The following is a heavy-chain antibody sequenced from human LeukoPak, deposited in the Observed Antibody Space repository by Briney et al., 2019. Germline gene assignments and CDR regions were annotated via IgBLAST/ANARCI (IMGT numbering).Heavy chain of an antibody. CDR1: GVTFSSFA. CDR3: AAQPCSVGRCYLDY. V-gene: IGHV3-30*04. Sequence: PGGSLRLSCAASGVTFSSFAMHWVRQAPGKGLEWVAVISYHGRDTYYADSVKGRFTTSRDNSKNTLYLQLNSLGAEDTAVYYCAAQPCSVGRCYLDYWGQGTLVTVSS. CDR2: ISYHGRDT. J-gene: IGHJ4*02. D-gene: IGHD2-15*01.